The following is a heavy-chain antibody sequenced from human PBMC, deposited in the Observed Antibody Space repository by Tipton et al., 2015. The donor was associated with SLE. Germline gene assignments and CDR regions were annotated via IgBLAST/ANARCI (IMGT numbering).Heavy chain of an antibody. V-gene: IGHV4-59*08. J-gene: IGHJ4*02. D-gene: IGHD4-17*01. CDR1: GEALSSYD. CDR2: VYFSGST. Sequence: GEALSSYDWSWIRQPPGKGLEWIGYVYFSGSTYYNPSLKSPVSISLDTSKNQFSLKLSSVTAADTAVYYCARHVDYGDYFDYWGQGTHVTVSS. CDR3: ARHVDYGDYFDY.